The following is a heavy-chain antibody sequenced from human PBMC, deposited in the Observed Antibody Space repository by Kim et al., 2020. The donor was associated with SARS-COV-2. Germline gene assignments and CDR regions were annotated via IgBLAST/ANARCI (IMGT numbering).Heavy chain of an antibody. CDR3: ARFTYYDFLGGYYFDY. J-gene: IGHJ4*02. CDR1: GGSISSSSYY. Sequence: SETLSLTCTVSGGSISSSSYYWGWIRQPPGKGLEWIGSIYYSGSTYYNPSLKSRVTISVDTSKNQFSLKLSSVTAADTAVYYCARFTYYDFLGGYYFDYWGQGTLVTVSS. CDR2: IYYSGST. D-gene: IGHD3-3*01. V-gene: IGHV4-39*01.